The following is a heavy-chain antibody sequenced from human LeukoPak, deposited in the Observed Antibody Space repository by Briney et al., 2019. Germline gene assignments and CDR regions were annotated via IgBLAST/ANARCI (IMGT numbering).Heavy chain of an antibody. Sequence: PGKSLRLFCAASKFTFSTFAMHWVRQAPGKGLEWVALTSNDGSSKYYTDSVKGRFTISRDNSKNTLYLQMNSLRAEDTAVYYCARVYHSSSSVDWGQGTLVTVSS. V-gene: IGHV3-30-3*01. CDR3: ARVYHSSSSVD. D-gene: IGHD6-6*01. J-gene: IGHJ4*02. CDR1: KFTFSTFA. CDR2: TSNDGSSK.